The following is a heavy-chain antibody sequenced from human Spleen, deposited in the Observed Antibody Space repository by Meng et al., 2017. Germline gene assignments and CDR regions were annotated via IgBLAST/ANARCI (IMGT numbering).Heavy chain of an antibody. CDR3: AKTMVWGVIVRGRGPFDY. Sequence: GGSLRLSCTASAFTFSNYAMGWVRQAPGKGLEWVSVISANGGSTYYADSVKGRFTISRDNSKNTLYLQMNSLRAEDTAVYYCAKTMVWGVIVRGRGPFDYWGQGTLVTVSS. CDR2: ISANGGST. D-gene: IGHD3-10*01. J-gene: IGHJ4*02. CDR1: AFTFSNYA. V-gene: IGHV3-23*01.